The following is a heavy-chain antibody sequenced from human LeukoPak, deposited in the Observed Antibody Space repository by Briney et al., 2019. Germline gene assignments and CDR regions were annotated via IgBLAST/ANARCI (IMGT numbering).Heavy chain of an antibody. V-gene: IGHV1-18*01. D-gene: IGHD6-6*01. J-gene: IGHJ5*02. CDR2: ISAYNGNT. Sequence: ASVKVSCKASGYTFTSYGISWVRQAPGQGLEWMGWISAYNGNTNYAQKLQGRVTMTADTSTSTAYMELRSLRSDDTAVYYCARVLGSSATSTNWFDPWGQGTLVTVSS. CDR1: GYTFTSYG. CDR3: ARVLGSSATSTNWFDP.